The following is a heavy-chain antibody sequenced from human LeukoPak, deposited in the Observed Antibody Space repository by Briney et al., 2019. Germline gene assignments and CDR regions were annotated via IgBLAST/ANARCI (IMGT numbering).Heavy chain of an antibody. J-gene: IGHJ4*02. CDR3: AKVHYDSSGYYRTAFDY. Sequence: GSLRLSCVGSGFIFSSYEMNWVRQAPGKGLEWVSYIRGSGTTIYYADSVKGRFTISRDNSKNTLYLQMNSLRAEDTAVYYCAKVHYDSSGYYRTAFDYWGQGTLVTVSS. D-gene: IGHD3-22*01. CDR2: IRGSGTTI. V-gene: IGHV3-48*03. CDR1: GFIFSSYE.